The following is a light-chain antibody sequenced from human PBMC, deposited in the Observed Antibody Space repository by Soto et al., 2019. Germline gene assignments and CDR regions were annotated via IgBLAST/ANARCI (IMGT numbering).Light chain of an antibody. V-gene: IGLV2-8*01. CDR2: EVN. CDR3: SSYAGSSNV. J-gene: IGLJ1*01. Sequence: QSALSQPPSASGSPGKSFAISCTGTSSDVGGYNYVSWYQQHPGKAPKLMIYEVNKRPSGVPDRFSGSKSGNTASLTVSGLQAEHGDDYYCSSYAGSSNVFGTGTKVTVL. CDR1: SSDVGGYNY.